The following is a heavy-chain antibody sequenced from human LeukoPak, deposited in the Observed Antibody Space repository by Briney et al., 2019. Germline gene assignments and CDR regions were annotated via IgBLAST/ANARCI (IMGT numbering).Heavy chain of an antibody. V-gene: IGHV3-30*02. J-gene: IGHJ4*02. CDR3: AKVYDTTGSCVY. Sequence: GGSLRLSCAASGFTFDDYAMHWVRQAPGKGLEWVAFIRYDGSNKYYADSVKGRFTISRDNSKNTLYLQMNSLRAEDTAVYYCAKVYDTTGSCVYWGQGTLVTVSS. CDR2: IRYDGSNK. CDR1: GFTFDDYA. D-gene: IGHD3-22*01.